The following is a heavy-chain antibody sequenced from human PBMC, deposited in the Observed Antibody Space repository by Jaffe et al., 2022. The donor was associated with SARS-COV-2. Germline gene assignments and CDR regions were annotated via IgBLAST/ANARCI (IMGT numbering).Heavy chain of an antibody. V-gene: IGHV3-74*03. D-gene: IGHD3-22*01. CDR2: VNTDGTDS. CDR3: ARDGGRGYYDTSDPVHAFDL. J-gene: IGHJ3*01. Sequence: QLVESGGDSVQPGGSLRLSCAASGFTFSNYWMHWVRQTPGRGLVWISRVNTDGTDSAYADSVKGRFIISRDNAKNTVYLQMNGLSDEDSALYHCARDGGRGYYDTSDPVHAFDLWGQGTTVTVSS. CDR1: GFTFSNYW.